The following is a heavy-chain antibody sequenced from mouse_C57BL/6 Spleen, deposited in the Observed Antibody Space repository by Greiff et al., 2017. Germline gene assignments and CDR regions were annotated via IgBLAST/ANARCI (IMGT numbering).Heavy chain of an antibody. CDR2: INPSSGYT. Sequence: VKLMESGAELARPGASVKMSCKASGYTFTSYTMHWVKQRPGQGLEWIGYINPSSGYTKYNQKFKDKATLTADKSSSTAYMQLSSLTSEDSAVYYCARSNYEAMDYWGQGTSVTVSS. CDR3: ARSNYEAMDY. D-gene: IGHD2-5*01. J-gene: IGHJ4*01. CDR1: GYTFTSYT. V-gene: IGHV1-4*01.